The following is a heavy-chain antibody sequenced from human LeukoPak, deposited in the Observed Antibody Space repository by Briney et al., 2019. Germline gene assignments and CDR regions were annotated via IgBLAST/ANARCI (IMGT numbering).Heavy chain of an antibody. D-gene: IGHD4-11*01. J-gene: IGHJ4*02. V-gene: IGHV3-21*01. CDR2: ISSSSSYI. CDR1: GLTFISYS. CDR3: ARDKYDYSDYKSSEY. Sequence: GWSLTLSCAASGLTFISYSMNCVRQAPGKGLEWVSSISSSSSYIFYADSVKGRFTISRDNAKNSVYLQMDSLRVEDTALYFCARDKYDYSDYKSSEYWGQGTLVTVSS.